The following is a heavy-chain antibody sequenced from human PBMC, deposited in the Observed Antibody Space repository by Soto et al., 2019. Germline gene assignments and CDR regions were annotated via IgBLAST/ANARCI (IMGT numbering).Heavy chain of an antibody. Sequence: SETLSLTCTVSGGSISSCGYYWSWIRQHPGKGLEWIGYIYYSGSTYYNPSLKSRVTISVDTSKNQFSLKLSSVTAADTAVYYCARGITMVRGVTMIWFDPWGQGTLVTVSS. V-gene: IGHV4-31*03. J-gene: IGHJ5*02. CDR2: IYYSGST. CDR3: ARGITMVRGVTMIWFDP. CDR1: GGSISSCGYY. D-gene: IGHD3-10*01.